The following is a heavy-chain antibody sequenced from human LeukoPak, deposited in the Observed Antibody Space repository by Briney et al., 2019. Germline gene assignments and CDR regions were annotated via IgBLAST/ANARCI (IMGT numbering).Heavy chain of an antibody. CDR2: IYYSGST. CDR1: GGSISSYY. V-gene: IGHV4-59*01. J-gene: IGHJ4*02. D-gene: IGHD6-6*01. Sequence: SETLPLTCTVSGGSISSYYWSWIRQPPGKGLEWIGYIYYSGSTNYNPSLKSRVTISVDTSKNQFSLKLTSVTAADTAVYYCARDGGSSSLDYWGQGTLVTVSS. CDR3: ARDGGSSSLDY.